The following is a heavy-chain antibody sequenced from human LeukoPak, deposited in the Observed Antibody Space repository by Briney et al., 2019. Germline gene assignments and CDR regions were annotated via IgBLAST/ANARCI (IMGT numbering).Heavy chain of an antibody. D-gene: IGHD1-14*01. V-gene: IGHV3-23*01. CDR3: GIVLSGILRGNFYN. CDR2: VTASGGNT. CDR1: GFTFSSYA. Sequence: GGSLRLSCAASGFTFSSYAMSWVRQAPGKGLEWVSGVTASGGNTYYADSVKGRFTISRDNPKNMLYLQMDSLRAKDTAVYFWGIVLSGILRGNFYNWGEGTLGTVSS. J-gene: IGHJ4*02.